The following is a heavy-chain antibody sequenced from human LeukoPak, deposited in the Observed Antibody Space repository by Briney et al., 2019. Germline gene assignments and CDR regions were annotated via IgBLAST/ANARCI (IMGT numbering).Heavy chain of an antibody. CDR2: INHSGST. J-gene: IGHJ4*02. CDR3: ARDLWGDSGSYSS. Sequence: KASETLSLTCAVYGGSFSGYYWSWIRQPPGKGLEWIGEINHSGSTNYNPSLKSRVTISVDTSKNQFSLKLSSVTAADTAVYYCARDLWGDSGSYSSWGQGTLVTVSS. V-gene: IGHV4-34*01. CDR1: GGSFSGYY. D-gene: IGHD1-26*01.